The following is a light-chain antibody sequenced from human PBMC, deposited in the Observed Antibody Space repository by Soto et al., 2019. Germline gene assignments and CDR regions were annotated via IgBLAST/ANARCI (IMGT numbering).Light chain of an antibody. V-gene: IGKV1-9*01. CDR2: AAS. Sequence: DIQMTPSPSSLSASVGDSVTITCRASQGISSYLAWYQQKPGKAPKLLIYAASTLQSGVPSRFSGSGSGTEFTLTISSLQPQDFATYVGQQLNSYPRTFGQGTRLE. CDR1: QGISSY. CDR3: QQLNSYPRT. J-gene: IGKJ5*01.